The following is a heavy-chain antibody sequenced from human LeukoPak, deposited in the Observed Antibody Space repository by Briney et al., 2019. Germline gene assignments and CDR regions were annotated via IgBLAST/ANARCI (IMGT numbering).Heavy chain of an antibody. CDR2: IIPIFGTA. J-gene: IGHJ3*02. CDR1: GGTFSSYA. V-gene: IGHV1-69*05. Sequence: EASVKVSCKASGGTFSSYAISWVRQAPGQGLEWMGRIIPIFGTANYAQKFQGRVTITTDESTSTAYMELSSLRSEDTAVYYCARPLLDCNSGRCYINYAFDMWGQGTMVTVSS. CDR3: ARPLLDCNSGRCYINYAFDM. D-gene: IGHD2/OR15-2a*01.